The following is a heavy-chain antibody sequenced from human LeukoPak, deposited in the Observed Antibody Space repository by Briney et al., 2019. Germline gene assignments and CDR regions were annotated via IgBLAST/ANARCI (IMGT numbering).Heavy chain of an antibody. V-gene: IGHV3-7*01. CDR1: RFTFSDYW. D-gene: IGHD2-8*02. CDR3: ATYTQHFGAPGGADY. J-gene: IGHJ4*02. Sequence: GGSLRLSCAVSRFTFSDYWMRWVRQAPGKGMEWVAAINKDGSEKQYVGSVKGRFTISRDNAKNSVYLQMTSLGAEDTAVYYCATYTQHFGAPGGADYWGLGTLVTVSS. CDR2: INKDGSEK.